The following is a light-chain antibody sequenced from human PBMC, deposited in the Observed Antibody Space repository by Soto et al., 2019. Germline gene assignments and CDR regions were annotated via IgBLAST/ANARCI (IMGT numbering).Light chain of an antibody. CDR1: QSINTW. V-gene: IGKV1-5*01. CDR3: QQYNSYSWT. J-gene: IGKJ1*01. Sequence: DIQMTQSPSTLSASIGDRVTITCRASQSINTWLAWYQQRPGKAPKLLVYDASSLESGVPSRFRGSGSGTEFTLTISSLKADDFATYFCQQYNSYSWTFGQGTKVEIK. CDR2: DAS.